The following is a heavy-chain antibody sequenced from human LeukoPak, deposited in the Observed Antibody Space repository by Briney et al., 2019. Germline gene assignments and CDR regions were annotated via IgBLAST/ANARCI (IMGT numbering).Heavy chain of an antibody. CDR1: GYSISSGYY. D-gene: IGHD5-18*01. Sequence: SETLSLTCTVSGYSISSGYYWGWIRQPPGKGLEWIGSIYHSGSTYYNPSLKSRVTISVDTSKNQFSLKLSSVTAADTAVYYCARDRGAMGNWFDPWGQGTLVTVSS. V-gene: IGHV4-38-2*02. J-gene: IGHJ5*02. CDR3: ARDRGAMGNWFDP. CDR2: IYHSGST.